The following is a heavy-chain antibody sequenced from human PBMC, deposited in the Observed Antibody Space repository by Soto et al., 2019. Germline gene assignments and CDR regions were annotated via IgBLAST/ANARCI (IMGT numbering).Heavy chain of an antibody. CDR1: GGSVSIGRYY. D-gene: IGHD3-3*01. Sequence: PSETLSLTCPVPGGSVSIGRYYWSPIPQPPSTGLEWIASMPYTGTTKYNPSLASRVAISLDTSKKHPSFELTSVTAADTAVYYGARAIKFDFWSESEGGYYFDHWGQVTLVPVSS. V-gene: IGHV4-61*03. J-gene: IGHJ4*02. CDR3: ARAIKFDFWSESEGGYYFDH. CDR2: MPYTGTT.